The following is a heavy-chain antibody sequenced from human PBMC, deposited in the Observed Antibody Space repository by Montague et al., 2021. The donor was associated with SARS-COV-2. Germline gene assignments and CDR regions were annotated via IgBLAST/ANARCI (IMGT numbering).Heavy chain of an antibody. CDR2: VYYSGYT. CDR3: ARRRLREDYFDF. Sequence: SETLSLTCTVSGASVSSSDHYWGWIRQPPGKGLEWLGIVYYSGYTYYNPSFEGRVTISIDASKNQFSLKLNSLTATDTAIYHCARRRLREDYFDFWGQGTLLTVSS. CDR1: GASVSSSDHY. V-gene: IGHV4-39*01. D-gene: IGHD4-17*01. J-gene: IGHJ4*02.